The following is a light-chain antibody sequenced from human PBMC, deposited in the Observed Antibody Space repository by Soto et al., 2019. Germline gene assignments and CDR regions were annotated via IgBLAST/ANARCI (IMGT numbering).Light chain of an antibody. V-gene: IGKV3-11*01. Sequence: EIVLTQSPATLSLSPGERATLSCRASQSVRRYLAWYQQKPGQAPRLLIYDASTRATGIPARFSGSGSETDFTLTITSLEPEEFAFYYCQQRNNWPPITFGQGTRLEI. J-gene: IGKJ5*01. CDR3: QQRNNWPPIT. CDR1: QSVRRY. CDR2: DAS.